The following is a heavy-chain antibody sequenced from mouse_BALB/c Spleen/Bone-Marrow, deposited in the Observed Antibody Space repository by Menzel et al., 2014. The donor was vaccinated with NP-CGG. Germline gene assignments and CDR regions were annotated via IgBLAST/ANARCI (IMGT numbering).Heavy chain of an antibody. CDR2: IYPGSGST. J-gene: IGHJ2*01. Sequence: VKLVESGPELVKPGASVKMSCKASGYTFTDYVISWVKQRTGQGLEWIGEIYPGSGSTYYNEKFKGKATLTADKSSNTAYMQLSSLTSEDSAVYFCARWSFDYWGRGTTLTVSS. CDR3: ARWSFDY. CDR1: GYTFTDYV. V-gene: IGHV1-77*01.